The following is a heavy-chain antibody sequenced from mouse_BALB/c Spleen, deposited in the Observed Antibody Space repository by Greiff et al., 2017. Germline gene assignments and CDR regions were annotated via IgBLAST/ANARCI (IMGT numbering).Heavy chain of an antibody. CDR3: ARGPTVVATGYFDY. Sequence: ESGPGLVKPSQSLSLTCSVTGYSITSGYYWNWIRQFPGNKLEWMGYISYDGSNNYNPSLKNRISITRDTSKNQFFLKLNSVTTEDTAMYDCARGPTVVATGYFDYWGQGTTLTVSS. J-gene: IGHJ2*01. V-gene: IGHV3-6*01. CDR1: GYSITSGYY. D-gene: IGHD1-1*01. CDR2: ISYDGSN.